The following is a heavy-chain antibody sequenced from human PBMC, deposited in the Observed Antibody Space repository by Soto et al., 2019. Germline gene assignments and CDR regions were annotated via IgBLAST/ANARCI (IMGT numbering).Heavy chain of an antibody. CDR2: IKPSGGGT. D-gene: IGHD3-9*01. Sequence: QVQLVQSGAEVKKPGASVKVSCKASGYTFTTYYIHWVRQAPGQGLEWMGVIKPSGGGTSYAQKCKERVSMTRDASTTTVYMEVRSLTYADTAIYYCDRDHVGAAGYSAFWGQGTLVTVSS. CDR1: GYTFTTYY. CDR3: DRDHVGAAGYSAF. V-gene: IGHV1-46*03. J-gene: IGHJ4*02.